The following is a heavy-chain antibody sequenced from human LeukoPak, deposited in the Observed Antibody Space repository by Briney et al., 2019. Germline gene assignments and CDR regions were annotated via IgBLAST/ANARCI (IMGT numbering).Heavy chain of an antibody. Sequence: PSETLSLTCTVSGGSINSYYWSWIRQPPGKGLEWIGYIYYSGSTNYNPSLKSRVTISVDTSKNRFSLKLSSVTAADTAVYYCARWGWLQTFDYWGQGTLVTVSS. CDR2: IYYSGST. CDR3: ARWGWLQTFDY. V-gene: IGHV4-59*08. J-gene: IGHJ4*02. D-gene: IGHD5-12*01. CDR1: GGSINSYY.